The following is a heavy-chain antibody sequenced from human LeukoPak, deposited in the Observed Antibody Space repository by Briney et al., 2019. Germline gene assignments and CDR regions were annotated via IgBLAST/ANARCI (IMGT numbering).Heavy chain of an antibody. CDR2: INPSGGST. V-gene: IGHV1-46*04. D-gene: IGHD3-22*01. CDR1: GYTFTSYY. J-gene: IGHJ4*02. CDR3: ARDGGSSGYYKPYMEYYFDY. Sequence: GSVRVSCKASGYTFTSYYMHWVRQAPGQGLEWMGIINPSGGSTTYAQTLQGRVTMTRDTSTSTVYVEMSSLRSEDTAVYYCARDGGSSGYYKPYMEYYFDYWGQGTLVTVSS.